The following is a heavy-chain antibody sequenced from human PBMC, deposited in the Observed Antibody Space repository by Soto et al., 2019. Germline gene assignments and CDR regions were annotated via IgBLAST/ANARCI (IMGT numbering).Heavy chain of an antibody. CDR1: GGSIISYY. V-gene: IGHV4-59*08. Sequence: QVQLQESGPGLVKPSETLSFTCTVSGGSIISYYWSWIRPPPGQGLEWIGYIYYSGSTNYNPSLKSRITISEATSKNQFSLKLSSVTAADTAVYYCARHISSGTNIAAIRSFAPWGQGTLVTVSS. J-gene: IGHJ5*02. D-gene: IGHD1-7*01. CDR2: IYYSGST. CDR3: ARHISSGTNIAAIRSFAP.